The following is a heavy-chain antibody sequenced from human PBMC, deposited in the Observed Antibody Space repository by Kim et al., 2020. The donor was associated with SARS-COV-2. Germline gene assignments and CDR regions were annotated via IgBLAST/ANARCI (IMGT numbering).Heavy chain of an antibody. V-gene: IGHV3-72*01. CDR2: T. CDR3: TRAAGSKTGMDV. D-gene: IGHD2-2*01. J-gene: IGHJ6*02. Sequence: TEYAASVKGRSTISRDESKNSLYLQMNSLETEDTAVYYCTRAAGSKTGMDVWGQGTTVTVSS.